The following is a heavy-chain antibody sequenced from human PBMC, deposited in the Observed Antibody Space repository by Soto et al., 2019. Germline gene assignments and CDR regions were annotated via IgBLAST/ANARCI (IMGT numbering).Heavy chain of an antibody. J-gene: IGHJ4*02. Sequence: SENVSCKASVYPLTGYYMHLVRQAPGQGLEWMGIINPSGGSTSYAQKFQGRVTMTRDTSTSTVYMELRSLRSEDTAVYYCAREFSLPDTAMDQIDYWGQGTLVTVSS. V-gene: IGHV1-46*01. CDR1: VYPLTGYY. CDR2: INPSGGST. D-gene: IGHD5-18*01. CDR3: AREFSLPDTAMDQIDY.